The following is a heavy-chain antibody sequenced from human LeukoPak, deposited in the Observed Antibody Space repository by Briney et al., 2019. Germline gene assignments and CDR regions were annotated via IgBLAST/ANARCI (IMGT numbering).Heavy chain of an antibody. CDR1: GGSISSSSYY. Sequence: SETLSLTCTVSGGSISSSSYYWGWIRQPPGKGLEWIGSIYYSGSTYYNPSLKSRVTISVDTSKNQFSLNLRSVTAADTAVYYCARTHAYYNSFDYSYYYYMDVWGEGATVTISS. CDR3: ARTHAYYNSFDYSYYYYMDV. V-gene: IGHV4-39*07. CDR2: IYYSGST. J-gene: IGHJ6*03. D-gene: IGHD3-9*01.